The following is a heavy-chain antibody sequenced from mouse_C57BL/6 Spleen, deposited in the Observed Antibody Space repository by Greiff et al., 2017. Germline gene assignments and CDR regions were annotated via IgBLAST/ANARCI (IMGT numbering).Heavy chain of an antibody. V-gene: IGHV1-9*01. CDR3: ARKSTVVAKRDAMDY. J-gene: IGHJ4*01. CDR1: GYTFTGYW. D-gene: IGHD1-1*01. CDR2: ILPGSGST. Sequence: LMEPGASVKLSCKATGYTFTGYWIEWVKQRPGHGLEWIGEILPGSGSTNYNEKFKGKATFTADTSSNTAYMQLSSLTTEDSAIYYCARKSTVVAKRDAMDYWGQGTSVTVSS.